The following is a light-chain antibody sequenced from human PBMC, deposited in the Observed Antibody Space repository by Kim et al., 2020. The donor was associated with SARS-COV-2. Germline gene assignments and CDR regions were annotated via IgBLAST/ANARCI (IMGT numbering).Light chain of an antibody. Sequence: HSITISCTGTSSDFGCYNYVSWYQQHPGKAPKLMIYDVSNRPSGVSNRFSGYKSGNTASLTISGLQAEDEAHYYCSSYTSSSTWVFGGGTQLTVL. CDR2: DVS. V-gene: IGLV2-14*03. CDR1: SSDFGCYNY. J-gene: IGLJ3*02. CDR3: SSYTSSSTWV.